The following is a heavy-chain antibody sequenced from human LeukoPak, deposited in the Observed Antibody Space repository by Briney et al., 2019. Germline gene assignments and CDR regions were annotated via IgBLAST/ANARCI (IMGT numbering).Heavy chain of an antibody. CDR2: ISYDGSNN. CDR3: ARGAFDWLLPSDY. CDR1: GFTFSSYA. V-gene: IGHV3-30*04. J-gene: IGHJ4*02. Sequence: GGSLRLSCAASGFTFSSYAMHWIRQAPGKELEWVAVISYDGSNNYYADSVKGRFTISRDNSKNTLYLQMNSLRAEDTAVYYCARGAFDWLLPSDYWGQGTLVTVSS. D-gene: IGHD3-9*01.